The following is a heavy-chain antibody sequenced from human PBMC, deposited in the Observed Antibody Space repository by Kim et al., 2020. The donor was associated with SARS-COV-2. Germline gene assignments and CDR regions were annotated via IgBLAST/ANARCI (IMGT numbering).Heavy chain of an antibody. J-gene: IGHJ5*02. CDR3: ARGPYSSSWYRGNWFDP. CDR2: MNPNSGNT. V-gene: IGHV1-8*01. CDR1: GYTFTSYD. D-gene: IGHD6-13*01. Sequence: ASVKVSCKASGYTFTSYDINWVRQATGQGLEWMGWMNPNSGNTGYAQKFQGRVTMTRNTSISTAYMELSSLRSEDTAVYYCARGPYSSSWYRGNWFDPWGQGTLVTVSS.